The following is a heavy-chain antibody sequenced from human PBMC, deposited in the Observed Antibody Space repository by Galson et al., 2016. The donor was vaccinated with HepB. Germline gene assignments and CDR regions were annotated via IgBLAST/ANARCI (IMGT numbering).Heavy chain of an antibody. CDR3: ARESYYGSGSN. CDR1: GVSISTGYYY. J-gene: IGHJ4*02. V-gene: IGHV4-61*02. D-gene: IGHD3-10*01. CDR2: IYTSGSSSGST. Sequence: TLSLTCTVSGVSISTGYYYWSWVRQPAGKGLEWIGRIYTSGSSSGSTNYNPSLKSRVTISVDTSKNQFSLRLNSVTAADTAVYFCARESYYGSGSNWGQGTLVTVSS.